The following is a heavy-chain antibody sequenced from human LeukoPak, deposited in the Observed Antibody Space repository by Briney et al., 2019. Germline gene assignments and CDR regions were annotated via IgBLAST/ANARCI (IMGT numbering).Heavy chain of an antibody. CDR1: GYTFTSYA. CDR3: AREVVRFDY. J-gene: IGHJ4*02. Sequence: GASVKVSCKASGYTFTSYAMNWVRQAPGQGLEWLGWINADTGKPTYAQDFTGRFVFSLDTSVSTAYLQISSLKAEDTAVYNCAREVVRFDYWGQGTLVTVSS. V-gene: IGHV7-4-1*02. D-gene: IGHD6-6*01. CDR2: INADTGKP.